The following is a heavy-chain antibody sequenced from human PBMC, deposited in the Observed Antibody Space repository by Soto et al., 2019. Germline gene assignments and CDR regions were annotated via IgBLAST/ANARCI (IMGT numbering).Heavy chain of an antibody. V-gene: IGHV3-23*01. CDR3: AKALNSPYYYDSSGYLLTFDY. D-gene: IGHD3-22*01. J-gene: IGHJ4*02. CDR2: ISGSGGST. Sequence: GGSLRLSCAASGLTFSSYAMSWVRQAPGKGLEWVSAISGSGGSTYYADSVKGRFTISRDNSKNTLYLQMNSLRAEDTAVYYCAKALNSPYYYDSSGYLLTFDYWGQGTLVTVSS. CDR1: GLTFSSYA.